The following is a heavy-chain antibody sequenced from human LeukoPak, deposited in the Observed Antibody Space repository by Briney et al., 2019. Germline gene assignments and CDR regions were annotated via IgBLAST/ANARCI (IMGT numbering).Heavy chain of an antibody. D-gene: IGHD3-9*01. V-gene: IGHV3-53*01. CDR1: GFTVSSNY. Sequence: GGSLRLSCAASGFTVSSNYMSWVRQAPGKGLEWVSVIYSGGSTYYADSVKGRFTISRDNSKNTLYPQMNSLRAEDTAVYYCGLGYYDILTGYSYYFDCWGQGTLVTVSS. CDR2: IYSGGST. J-gene: IGHJ4*02. CDR3: GLGYYDILTGYSYYFDC.